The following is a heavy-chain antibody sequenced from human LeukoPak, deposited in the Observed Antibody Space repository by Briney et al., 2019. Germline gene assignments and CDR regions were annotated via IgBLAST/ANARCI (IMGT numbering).Heavy chain of an antibody. CDR2: IYYSGST. V-gene: IGHV4-39*01. D-gene: IGHD3-22*01. CDR3: ARQGTGSSYYYDSSGSDAFDI. J-gene: IGHJ3*02. CDR1: GGSISSSSYY. Sequence: SETLSLTCTVSGGSISSSSYYWGWIRQPPGTGLEWIGSIYYSGSTYYNPSLKSRVTISVDTSKTQFSLKLSSVTAADTAVYYCARQGTGSSYYYDSSGSDAFDIWGQGTMVTVSS.